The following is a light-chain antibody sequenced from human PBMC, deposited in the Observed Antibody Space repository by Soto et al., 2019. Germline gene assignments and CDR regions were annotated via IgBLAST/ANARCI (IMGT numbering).Light chain of an antibody. V-gene: IGKV2D-29*01. J-gene: IGKJ5*01. CDR2: EVS. CDR3: MQSMHLPIT. CDR1: QSLLRSDGKTF. Sequence: DIVMTQTPLSLSVAPGQPASISCRSSQSLLRSDGKTFLYWYVQKSGQPPHLLIYEVSNRFSGVPDRVSGSGSGTDFTLKISRVEAEDVGVYYGMQSMHLPITFGQGTRLEIK.